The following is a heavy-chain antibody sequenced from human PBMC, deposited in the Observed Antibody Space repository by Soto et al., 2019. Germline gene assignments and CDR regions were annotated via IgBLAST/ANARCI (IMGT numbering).Heavy chain of an antibody. CDR1: GYTLTELS. CDR2: FDPEDGET. CDR3: ATGARITMVRGVIAFDY. J-gene: IGHJ4*02. Sequence: GASVKVSCKVSGYTLTELSMHWVRQAPGKGLEWMGGFDPEDGETIYAQKFQGRVTMTEDTSTDTAYMELSSLRSEDTAVYYCATGARITMVRGVIAFDYWGQGTLVTVSS. V-gene: IGHV1-24*01. D-gene: IGHD3-10*01.